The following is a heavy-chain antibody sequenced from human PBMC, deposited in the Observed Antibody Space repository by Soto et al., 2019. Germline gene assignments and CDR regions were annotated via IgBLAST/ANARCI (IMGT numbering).Heavy chain of an antibody. CDR3: ERVPSIAAAGSNY. D-gene: IGHD6-13*01. J-gene: IGHJ4*02. V-gene: IGHV3-21*01. Sequence: EVQLVESGGGLVKPGGSLRLSCAASGFTFSSYSMNWVRQAPGKGLEWVSSISSSSSYIYYADSVKGRFTISRDNAKNSLYLQMNSLRAEDTAVYYCERVPSIAAAGSNYWGQGTLVTVSS. CDR2: ISSSSSYI. CDR1: GFTFSSYS.